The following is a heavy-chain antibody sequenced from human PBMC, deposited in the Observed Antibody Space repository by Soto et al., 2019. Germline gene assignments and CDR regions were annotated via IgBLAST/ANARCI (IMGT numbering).Heavy chain of an antibody. J-gene: IGHJ4*02. CDR3: AREGIQLWPPPFDY. V-gene: IGHV3-30-3*01. Sequence: GGSLRLSCAASGFIFSSYTMHWVRQAPGKGLEWVGVITYDGSNQYYADSVKGRFTISRDNSRNMLFLQMNSLRPDDTAVYYCAREGIQLWPPPFDYWGQGTLVTVSS. CDR1: GFIFSSYT. D-gene: IGHD5-18*01. CDR2: ITYDGSNQ.